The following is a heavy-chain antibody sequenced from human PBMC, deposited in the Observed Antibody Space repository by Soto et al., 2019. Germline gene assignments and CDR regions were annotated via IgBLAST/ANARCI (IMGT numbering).Heavy chain of an antibody. D-gene: IGHD5-18*01. CDR1: GFTFSSYG. J-gene: IGHJ6*02. CDR3: ARDDVDTAMVRDYYYGMDV. CDR2: IWYDGSNK. V-gene: IGHV3-33*01. Sequence: GGSLILSCAASGFTFSSYGMHWVRQAPGKGLEWVAVIWYDGSNKYYADSVKGRFTISRDNSKNTLYLQMNSLRAEDTAVYYCARDDVDTAMVRDYYYGMDVWGQGTTVTV.